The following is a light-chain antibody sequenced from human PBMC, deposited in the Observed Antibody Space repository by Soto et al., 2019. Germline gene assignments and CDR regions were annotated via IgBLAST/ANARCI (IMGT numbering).Light chain of an antibody. CDR3: QQYNTYAT. CDR1: QDISGW. Sequence: IQMTQSPSTLSASVGDRVIITCRASQDISGWLAWYQQKPGKAPKPLIYDASTLKTGVPSRFSGSGSGSEFNFTITGLQPDDFATYFCQQYNTYATFGQGTRLEIK. V-gene: IGKV1-5*01. J-gene: IGKJ5*01. CDR2: DAS.